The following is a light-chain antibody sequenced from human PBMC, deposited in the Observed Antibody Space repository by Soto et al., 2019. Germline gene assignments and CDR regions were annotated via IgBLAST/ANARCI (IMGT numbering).Light chain of an antibody. CDR1: SSDLGGYNY. J-gene: IGLJ3*02. V-gene: IGLV2-11*01. CDR2: DVT. Sequence: QSVLTQPASVSGSPGQSITISCTATSSDLGGYNYVSWYQQHPGKAPKLIIYDVTNRPSGVPYRFSGSKSGSTASLTISGLQAEDEADYYCCSHAGGSSWVFGGGTKVTVL. CDR3: CSHAGGSSWV.